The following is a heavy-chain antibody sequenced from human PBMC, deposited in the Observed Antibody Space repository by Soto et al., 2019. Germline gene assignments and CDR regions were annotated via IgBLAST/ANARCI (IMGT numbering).Heavy chain of an antibody. Sequence: SGTTLLNPTGTVTLTCTVSGISLSNSRTGVSWIRQPPGKALEWLAHIFSNDEKSYSTSLKNRLTTSKDTSKSQVVLIMNNMVPVDTGTYFCARILRHPSSPPDYWGQGTQVTLSS. CDR3: ARILRHPSSPPDY. V-gene: IGHV2-26*01. J-gene: IGHJ4*02. CDR2: IFSNDEK. CDR1: GISLSNSRTG.